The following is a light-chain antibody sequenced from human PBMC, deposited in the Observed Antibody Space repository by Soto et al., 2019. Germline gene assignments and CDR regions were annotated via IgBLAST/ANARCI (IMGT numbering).Light chain of an antibody. V-gene: IGLV2-11*01. CDR1: SSDVGAYNF. CDR2: DVT. Sequence: QSVLTQPRSVSGSPGQSVTISCTGTSSDVGAYNFVSWYQQRPDKAPKLMIYDVTKRPSGVPDRFSGSKSGNTASLTISGLQAEDESDYYCCSYAGDYNLGVFGGGTKVTVL. CDR3: CSYAGDYNLGV. J-gene: IGLJ2*01.